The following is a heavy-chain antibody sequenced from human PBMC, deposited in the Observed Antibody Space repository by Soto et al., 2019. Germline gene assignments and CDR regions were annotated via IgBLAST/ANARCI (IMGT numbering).Heavy chain of an antibody. V-gene: IGHV4-34*01. Sequence: SETLSLTCAVYGGSFSGYYWSWIRQPPGKGLEWIGEINHSGSTNYNPSLKSRVTISVDTSKNQFSLRLHSVTAADTAVYYCAREAFGSGYTSAWFDPWGQGNVVTVSS. CDR1: GGSFSGYY. D-gene: IGHD6-25*01. J-gene: IGHJ5*02. CDR2: INHSGST. CDR3: AREAFGSGYTSAWFDP.